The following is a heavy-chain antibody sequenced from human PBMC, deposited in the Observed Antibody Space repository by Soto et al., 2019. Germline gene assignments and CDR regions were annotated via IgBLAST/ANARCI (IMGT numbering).Heavy chain of an antibody. CDR2: INAGNGNT. D-gene: IGHD1-1*01. J-gene: IGHJ4*02. V-gene: IGHV1-3*05. Sequence: QVQLVQSGAEEKKPGASVMLACKASGYTFTSYVMHWVRQAPGQRPEWMGWINAGNGNTKYSENFQGRVTMTRDTSASTACMELNSLRSEDTAVYYCATWKGNFDCWGQGTLVTVSS. CDR3: ATWKGNFDC. CDR1: GYTFTSYV.